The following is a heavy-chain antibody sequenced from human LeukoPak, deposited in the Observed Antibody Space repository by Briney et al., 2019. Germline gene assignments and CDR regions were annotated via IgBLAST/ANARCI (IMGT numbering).Heavy chain of an antibody. V-gene: IGHV4-34*01. Sequence: PSETLSLTCAVYGWSCSDYYWTWLRLPPGKGPEWIGEINHSGNTNYNPSLKSRVTISVDTSKKQISMTLISVTAADTAMYYCARGLGVVVRDAFDIWGQGTTVTVSS. J-gene: IGHJ3*02. CDR2: INHSGNT. D-gene: IGHD3-3*01. CDR3: ARGLGVVVRDAFDI. CDR1: GWSCSDYY.